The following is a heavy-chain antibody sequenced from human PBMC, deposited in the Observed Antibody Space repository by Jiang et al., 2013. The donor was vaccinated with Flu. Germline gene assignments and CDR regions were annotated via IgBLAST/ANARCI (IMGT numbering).Heavy chain of an antibody. Sequence: LVKPSGDPVPHLALSLVAPSAVVVTTGAGSASPHGKGLEWIGSIYYSGSTYYNPSLKSRVTISVDTSKNQFSLKLSSVTAADTAVYYCAAPPKDFWPRDYYYYGMDVWGQGTTVTVSS. CDR2: IYYSGST. CDR1: VAPSAVVVTT. D-gene: IGHD3-3*01. V-gene: IGHV4-39*01. J-gene: IGHJ6*02. CDR3: AAPPKDFWPRDYYYYGMDV.